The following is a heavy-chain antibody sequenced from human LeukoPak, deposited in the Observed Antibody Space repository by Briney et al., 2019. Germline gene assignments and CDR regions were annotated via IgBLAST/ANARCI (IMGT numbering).Heavy chain of an antibody. V-gene: IGHV1-69*02. J-gene: IGHJ3*02. D-gene: IGHD5-24*01. CDR1: GYTFTSYY. Sequence: ASVKVSCTASGYTFTSYYMHWVRQAPGQGLEWMGRIIPILGIANYAQKFKGGVTITADKSTSTGYMEPSSLRAEDTAVYYCAGSRDGYIKSAAFDIWGQGTMVTVSS. CDR3: AGSRDGYIKSAAFDI. CDR2: IIPILGIA.